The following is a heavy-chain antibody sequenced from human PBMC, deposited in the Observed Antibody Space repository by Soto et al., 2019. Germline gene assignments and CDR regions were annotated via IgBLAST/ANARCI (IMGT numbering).Heavy chain of an antibody. V-gene: IGHV4-59*08. CDR3: ARRVVGRKQGRLTDDAFDI. Sequence: SETLSLTCTVSGGSISSYYWSWIRQPPGKGLEWIGYIYYSGSTNYNPSLKSRVTISVDTSKNQFSLKLSSVTAADTAVYYCARRVVGRKQGRLTDDAFDIWGQGTMVTVSS. J-gene: IGHJ3*02. CDR2: IYYSGST. CDR1: GGSISSYY. D-gene: IGHD2-2*01.